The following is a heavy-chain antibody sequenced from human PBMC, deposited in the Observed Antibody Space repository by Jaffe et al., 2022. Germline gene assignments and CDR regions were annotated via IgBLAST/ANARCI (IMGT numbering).Heavy chain of an antibody. CDR1: GFSLSTSGVG. D-gene: IGHD5-12*01. CDR3: AHSLGVATMAAFDY. J-gene: IGHJ4*02. CDR2: IYWNDDK. V-gene: IGHV2-5*01. Sequence: QITLKESGPTLVKPTQTLTLTCTFSGFSLSTSGVGVGWIRQPPGKALEWLALIYWNDDKRYSPSLKSRLTITKDTSKNQVVLTMTNMDPVDTATYYCAHSLGVATMAAFDYWGQGTLVTVSS.